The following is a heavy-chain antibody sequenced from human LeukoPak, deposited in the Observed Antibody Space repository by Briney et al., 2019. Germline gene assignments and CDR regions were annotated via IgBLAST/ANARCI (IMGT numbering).Heavy chain of an antibody. J-gene: IGHJ5*02. CDR3: VRRRKGPSGSYQNWFDP. CDR2: VYYSGST. V-gene: IGHV4-39*01. Sequence: PSETLSLTCTVFGDSISSRSSYWGWIRQPPGKGLEWIGNVYYSGSTYYNPSLKSRVTIFVDTFKNQFSLKLTSVTAVDTAVYYCVRRRKGPSGSYQNWFDPWGPGTLVTVSS. CDR1: GDSISSRSSY. D-gene: IGHD1-26*01.